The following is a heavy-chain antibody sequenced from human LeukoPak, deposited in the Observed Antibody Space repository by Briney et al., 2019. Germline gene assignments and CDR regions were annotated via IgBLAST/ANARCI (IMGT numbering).Heavy chain of an antibody. V-gene: IGHV4-59*08. CDR3: ARHFLRWHLDY. CDR2: IYYSGST. D-gene: IGHD4-23*01. CDR1: GGSISSYY. J-gene: IGHJ4*02. Sequence: SETLSLTCSVSGGSISSYYWSWIRQPPGNGLEWIGYIYYSGSTNYNPSLKSRVTISVDTSKNQFSLKLSSVTAADTDVYYCARHFLRWHLDYWGQGTLVTVSS.